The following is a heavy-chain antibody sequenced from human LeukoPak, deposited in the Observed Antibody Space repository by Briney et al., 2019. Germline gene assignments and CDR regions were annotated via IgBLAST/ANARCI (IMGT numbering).Heavy chain of an antibody. Sequence: GGSLRLSCAASGFTVSSNYMSWVRQAPGKGLEWVSVIYSGGSTYYADSVKGRFTISRDNSKNTLYLQMNSLRAEDTAVYYCARGVTTWSHYFDYCGQGTLITVSS. V-gene: IGHV3-53*01. CDR1: GFTVSSNY. CDR3: ARGVTTWSHYFDY. CDR2: IYSGGST. D-gene: IGHD4-17*01. J-gene: IGHJ4*02.